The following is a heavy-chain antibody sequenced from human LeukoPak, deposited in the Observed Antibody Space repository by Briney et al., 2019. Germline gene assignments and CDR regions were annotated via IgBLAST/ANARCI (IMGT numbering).Heavy chain of an antibody. CDR1: GGTFSSYA. CDR3: ARRELDAFDI. J-gene: IGHJ3*02. V-gene: IGHV1-69*13. Sequence: VASVKVSCKASGGTFSSYAISWVRQAPGQGLEWMRGIIPIFGTANYAQKFQGRVTITADESTSTAYIELSSLRSEDTAVYYCARRELDAFDIWGQGTMVTVSS. D-gene: IGHD1-26*01. CDR2: IIPIFGTA.